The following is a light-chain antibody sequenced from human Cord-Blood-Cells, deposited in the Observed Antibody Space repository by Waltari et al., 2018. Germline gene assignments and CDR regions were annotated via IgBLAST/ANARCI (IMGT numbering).Light chain of an antibody. CDR1: QGISNY. J-gene: IGKJ4*01. CDR3: QKYNSAPPT. V-gene: IGKV1-27*01. CDR2: AAS. Sequence: DIQMTQSPSSLSASVGDRVTITCRASQGISNYLAWYQQKPGKVPKLLIYAASTLQSGVPSRFSGSGAVTDFTLTISSLQPEYVATYYCQKYNSAPPTFGGGTKVEIK.